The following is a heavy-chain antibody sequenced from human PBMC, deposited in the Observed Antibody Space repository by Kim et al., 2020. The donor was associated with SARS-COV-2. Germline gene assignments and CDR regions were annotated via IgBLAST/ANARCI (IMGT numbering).Heavy chain of an antibody. V-gene: IGHV4-59*13. CDR1: GGSISSYY. Sequence: SETLSLTCTVYGGSISSYYWSWIRQPPGKGLEWIAYIYYSGSTNYNPSLKSRVTISVDTSKNQFSLKLTSVTAADTAVYYCARGGGWPLGYWGQGTLVTVSS. D-gene: IGHD6-19*01. J-gene: IGHJ4*02. CDR2: IYYSGST. CDR3: ARGGGWPLGY.